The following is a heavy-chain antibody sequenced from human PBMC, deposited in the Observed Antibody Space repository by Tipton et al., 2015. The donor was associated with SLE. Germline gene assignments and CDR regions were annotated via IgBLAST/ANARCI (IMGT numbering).Heavy chain of an antibody. Sequence: TLSLTCAVSGGSSSITNWWSWVRQPPGKGLEWIGGIYHSGNTNYNSSLKSRVIISIDRSKNQISLKLTSVTAADTAVYYCAKMSCPGFFDSWGQGTQVTVSS. CDR3: AKMSCPGFFDS. CDR2: IYHSGNT. D-gene: IGHD3-10*01. J-gene: IGHJ4*02. CDR1: GGSSSITNW. V-gene: IGHV4-4*02.